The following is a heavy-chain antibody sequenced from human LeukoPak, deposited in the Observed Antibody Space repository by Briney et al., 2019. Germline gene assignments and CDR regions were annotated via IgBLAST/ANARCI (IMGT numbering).Heavy chain of an antibody. D-gene: IGHD3-22*01. CDR3: ATLVRFNYYDSSGYYY. V-gene: IGHV1-24*01. CDR1: GYTLTELS. CDR2: FDPEDGET. Sequence: ASVKVSCKVSGYTLTELSMHWVRQAPGKGLEWMGGFDPEDGETIYAQKFQGRATMTEDTSTDTAYMELSSLRSEDTAVYYCATLVRFNYYDSSGYYYWGQGTLVTVSS. J-gene: IGHJ4*02.